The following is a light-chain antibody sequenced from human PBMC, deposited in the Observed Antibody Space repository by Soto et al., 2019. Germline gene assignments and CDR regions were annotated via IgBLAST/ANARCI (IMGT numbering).Light chain of an antibody. Sequence: DIQMTQSPSTLSASVGDRVTITCRASQSISSWLAWYQQKPGKAPKLLIYDASILEGGVPSRFSGSGSGTEFTLTISSLQPDDFSTYDCQQYNSYRMYSFGQGTKLEIK. V-gene: IGKV1-5*01. J-gene: IGKJ2*01. CDR2: DAS. CDR1: QSISSW. CDR3: QQYNSYRMYS.